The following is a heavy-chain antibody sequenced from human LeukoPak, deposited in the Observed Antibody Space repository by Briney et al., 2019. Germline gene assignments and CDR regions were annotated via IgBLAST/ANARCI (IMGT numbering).Heavy chain of an antibody. CDR1: GFTFGTYA. CDR3: AGLVPAHF. Sequence: GGSLRLSCAASGFTFGTYAMSWVRQAPGKGLEWVSTIDNSGGYTYYADSVKGRFTISRDNSKNTLFLQMNSLRAEDTAVYYCAGLVPAHFWGQGTLVTVSS. D-gene: IGHD2-2*01. J-gene: IGHJ4*02. V-gene: IGHV3-23*01. CDR2: IDNSGGYT.